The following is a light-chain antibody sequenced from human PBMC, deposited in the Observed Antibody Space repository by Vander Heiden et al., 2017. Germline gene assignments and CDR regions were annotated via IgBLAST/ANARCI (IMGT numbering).Light chain of an antibody. J-gene: IGLJ2*01. CDR2: QEN. CDR1: KLGDKY. Sequence: SYELTQPPSVSVSPGQTASITCSGDKLGDKYASWYQQKPGQSPVLVIYQENKRPSGIRERFSGSNSGNTATLTISGTQAMDEADYYCQAWDISTVVFGGGTNLTVL. CDR3: QAWDISTVV. V-gene: IGLV3-1*01.